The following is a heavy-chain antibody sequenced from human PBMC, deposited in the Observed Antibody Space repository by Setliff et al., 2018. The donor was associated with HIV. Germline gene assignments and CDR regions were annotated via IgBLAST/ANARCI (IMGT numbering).Heavy chain of an antibody. CDR3: ARDRSDYYYYCGMDV. CDR2: INPNSGGT. CDR1: GYTFTGYY. V-gene: IGHV1-2*02. Sequence: ASVKVSCKASGYTFTGYYMHWVRQAPGQGLEWMGWINPNSGGTNYAQKFQGRVTMTRDTSISTAYMELRRLRSDDTAVYYCARDRSDYYYYCGMDVWGQGTTVTVSS. D-gene: IGHD3-3*01. J-gene: IGHJ6*02.